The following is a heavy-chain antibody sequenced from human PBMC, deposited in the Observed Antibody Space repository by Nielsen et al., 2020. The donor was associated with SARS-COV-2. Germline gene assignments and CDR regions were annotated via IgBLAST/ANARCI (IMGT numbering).Heavy chain of an antibody. V-gene: IGHV3-49*04. CDR2: IRSKAYGGTT. Sequence: GGSLRLSCAASGFAFSSYSMNWVRQAPGKGLEWVGFIRSKAYGGTTEYAASVKGRFTISRDDSKSIAYLQMNSLKTEDTAVYYCTRGGGSGGTYGMDVWGQGTTVTVSS. J-gene: IGHJ6*02. CDR1: GFAFSSYS. CDR3: TRGGGSGGTYGMDV. D-gene: IGHD2-15*01.